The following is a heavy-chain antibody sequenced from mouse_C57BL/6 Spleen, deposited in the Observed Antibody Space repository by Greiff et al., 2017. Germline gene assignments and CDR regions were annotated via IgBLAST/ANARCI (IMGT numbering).Heavy chain of an antibody. V-gene: IGHV1-42*01. Sequence: VQLQQSGPELVKPGASVKISCKASGYSFTGYYMNWVKQSPEKSLEWIGEINPSTGGTTYNQKFKAKATLTVDKSSSTAYMQLKSLTSEDSAVYYCARPYYGRGGDYWGQGTTLTVSS. CDR3: ARPYYGRGGDY. CDR1: GYSFTGYY. J-gene: IGHJ2*01. D-gene: IGHD1-1*01. CDR2: INPSTGGT.